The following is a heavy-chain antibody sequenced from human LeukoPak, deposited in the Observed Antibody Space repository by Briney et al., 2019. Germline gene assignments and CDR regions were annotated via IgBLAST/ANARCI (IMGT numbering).Heavy chain of an antibody. V-gene: IGHV4-59*12. CDR1: GGSISSYY. J-gene: IGHJ4*02. CDR2: IYYSGST. CDR3: AREVLVVVTATRRTMYAGGAADY. D-gene: IGHD2-21*02. Sequence: PSETLSLTCTVSGGSISSYYWSWIRQPPGKGLEWIGYIYYSGSTNYNPSLKSRVTISVDTSKNQFSLKLSSVTAADTAVYYCAREVLVVVTATRRTMYAGGAADYWGQGTLVTVSS.